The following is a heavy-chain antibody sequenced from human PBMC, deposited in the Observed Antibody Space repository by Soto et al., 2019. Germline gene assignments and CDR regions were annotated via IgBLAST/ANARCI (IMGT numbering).Heavy chain of an antibody. CDR2: IYYSGST. Sequence: SETLSLTCTVPGGSVSSGSYYWSWIRQPPGKGLEWIGYIYYSGSTNYNPSLKSRVTISVDTSKNQFSLKLSSVTAADTAVYYCARDDYGGMKGGMDVWGQGTTVTVSS. V-gene: IGHV4-61*01. D-gene: IGHD4-17*01. CDR1: GGSVSSGSYY. J-gene: IGHJ6*02. CDR3: ARDDYGGMKGGMDV.